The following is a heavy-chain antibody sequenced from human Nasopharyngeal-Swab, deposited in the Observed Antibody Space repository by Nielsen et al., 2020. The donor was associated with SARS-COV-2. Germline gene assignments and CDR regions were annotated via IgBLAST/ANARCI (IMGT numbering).Heavy chain of an antibody. CDR3: ARVDNNDLFFFFDY. V-gene: IGHV4-31*02. J-gene: IGHJ4*02. CDR2: MYYSRST. Sequence: WVGQAPGKGLGWIGYMYYSRSTYYNPSLKSRVTISVDTSKSQFSLKLRFVTAADTAVYYCARVDNNDLFFFFDYWGQGTLVTVSS. D-gene: IGHD1-1*01.